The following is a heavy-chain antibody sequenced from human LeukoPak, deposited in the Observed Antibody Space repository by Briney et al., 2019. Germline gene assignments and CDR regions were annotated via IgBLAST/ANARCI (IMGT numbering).Heavy chain of an antibody. J-gene: IGHJ4*02. V-gene: IGHV3-11*01. CDR1: GFTFSDSY. CDR3: ARGKYSFDY. CDR2: ISSSGSTI. Sequence: GGSLRLSCAASGFTFSDSYMSWIRQAPGKGLEYISCISSSGSTIYYADSVKGRFTLSRDNAKNSLSLEMNSLRAEDTAVCYCARGKYSFDYWGQGTLVTVSS.